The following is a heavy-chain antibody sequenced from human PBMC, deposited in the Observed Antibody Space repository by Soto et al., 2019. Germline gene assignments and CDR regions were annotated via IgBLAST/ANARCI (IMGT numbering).Heavy chain of an antibody. CDR2: IDGSGSNT. J-gene: IGHJ4*02. D-gene: IGHD2-15*01. CDR3: ARDHSYVYCSDGSCSLDY. CDR1: GFTLRSYW. Sequence: PGGSLRLSCAASGFTLRSYWMHWVRQAPGGGLVWVSRIDGSGSNTFYADSVKGRFTISRDNAKNTLYLQMNNLSPEDTAVYYCARDHSYVYCSDGSCSLDYWGQGTLVTVSS. V-gene: IGHV3-74*01.